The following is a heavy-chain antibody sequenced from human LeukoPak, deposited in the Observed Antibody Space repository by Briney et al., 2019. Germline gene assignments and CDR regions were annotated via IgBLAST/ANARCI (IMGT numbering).Heavy chain of an antibody. D-gene: IGHD2-2*01. Sequence: GQSLKISCKGSGYSFTSYWLSWVRQMPGKGLEWMGRIDPSDSYTNYSPSFQGHVTISADKSISTAYLQWSSLKASDTAMYYCASPAGKQLLVKGAFDIWGQGTMVTVSS. V-gene: IGHV5-10-1*01. J-gene: IGHJ3*02. CDR1: GYSFTSYW. CDR2: IDPSDSYT. CDR3: ASPAGKQLLVKGAFDI.